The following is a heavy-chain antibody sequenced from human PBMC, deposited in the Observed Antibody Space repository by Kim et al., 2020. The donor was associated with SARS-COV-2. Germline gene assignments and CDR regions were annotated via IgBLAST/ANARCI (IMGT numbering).Heavy chain of an antibody. D-gene: IGHD3-3*01. J-gene: IGHJ4*02. Sequence: GGSLRLSCAASGFTFSSYSMNWVRQAPGKGLEWVSSISSSSSYRYYADSVKGRFTISRDNAKNSLYLQMNSLRAEDTAVYYCARDTITIFGVVTNDYWGQGTLVTVSS. V-gene: IGHV3-21*01. CDR2: ISSSSSYR. CDR3: ARDTITIFGVVTNDY. CDR1: GFTFSSYS.